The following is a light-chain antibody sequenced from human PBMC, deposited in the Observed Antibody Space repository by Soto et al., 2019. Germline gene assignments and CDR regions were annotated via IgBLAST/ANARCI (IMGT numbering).Light chain of an antibody. CDR3: SSYTSSSTLL. CDR2: EVS. J-gene: IGLJ2*01. V-gene: IGLV2-14*01. CDR1: SSDVGGYNY. Sequence: QSVLTQPASVSGSPGQSITISCTGTSSDVGGYNYVSWYQLHPGKAPKLMIYEVSNRPSGVSNRFSGSKSGNTASLTISGLQAEDEADYYCSSYTSSSTLLFGGGTKLTVL.